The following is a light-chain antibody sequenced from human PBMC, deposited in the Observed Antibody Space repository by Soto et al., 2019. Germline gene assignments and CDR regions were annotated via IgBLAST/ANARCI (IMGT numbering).Light chain of an antibody. Sequence: EIGLTQSPATLSLSQGESAALSCRASQSVASHLAWYQQKPGQPPRLLIYDASSRATGVPERFSGSGSGTDFTLTISRLEPEDFAVYYCQQYGSSSLTFGGGTKVDIK. V-gene: IGKV3-20*01. CDR2: DAS. J-gene: IGKJ4*01. CDR3: QQYGSSSLT. CDR1: QSVASH.